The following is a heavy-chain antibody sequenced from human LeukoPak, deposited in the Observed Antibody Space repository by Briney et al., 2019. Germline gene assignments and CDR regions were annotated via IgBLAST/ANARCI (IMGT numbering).Heavy chain of an antibody. D-gene: IGHD3-10*01. V-gene: IGHV4-39*07. CDR2: IYYSGST. J-gene: IGHJ4*02. CDR1: GGSISSSSYY. CDR3: ARCLLWGYFDY. Sequence: PSETLSLTCTVSGGSISSSSYYWGWIRQPPGKGLEWIGSIYYSGSTYYNPSLKSRVTISVDTSKNQFSLKLSSVTAADTAVYYCARCLLWGYFDYWGQGTLVTVSS.